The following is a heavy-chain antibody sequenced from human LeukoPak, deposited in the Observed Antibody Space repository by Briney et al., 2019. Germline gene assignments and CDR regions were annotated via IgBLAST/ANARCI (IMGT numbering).Heavy chain of an antibody. CDR1: GGSISSGGYY. CDR3: ARVGTKYYFYMDV. CDR2: IYHSGST. D-gene: IGHD2-8*01. J-gene: IGHJ6*03. V-gene: IGHV4-30-2*01. Sequence: SETLSLTCTVSGGSISSGGYYWSWIRQPPGKGLEWIGYIYHSGSTYYNPSLKSRVTISVDRSKNLFSLKLSSVTAADTAVYYCARVGTKYYFYMDVWGKGTTVTVSS.